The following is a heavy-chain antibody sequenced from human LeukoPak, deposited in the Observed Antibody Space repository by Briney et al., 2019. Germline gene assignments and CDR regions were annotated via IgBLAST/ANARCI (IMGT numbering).Heavy chain of an antibody. V-gene: IGHV3-23*01. CDR1: GFTFSNYA. Sequence: GGSLRLSCVASGFTFSNYAMSWVRQAPGKGLEWVSAIVGSGATTYYADSVKGRFTISRDNSKNTLFLQMNSLRAEDTAVYYCAKELGMIVVEGPIDYWGQGTLVTVSS. J-gene: IGHJ4*02. D-gene: IGHD3-22*01. CDR3: AKELGMIVVEGPIDY. CDR2: IVGSGATT.